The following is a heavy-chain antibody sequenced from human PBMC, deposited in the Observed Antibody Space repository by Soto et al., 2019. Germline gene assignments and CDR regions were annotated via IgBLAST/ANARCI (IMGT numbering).Heavy chain of an antibody. J-gene: IGHJ4*02. V-gene: IGHV4-39*01. CDR3: ARYSASTMLDY. CDR2: IYNGGGT. Sequence: QLQLQESGPGLVRPSETLSLTCTVSGGSMRSSPHYWGWIRQPPGKGLEWIGSIYNGGGTLYNPSHKSRVATSIDMSKNQFFLALRSVTAADPAVYYCARYSASTMLDYWTQGSLVAVS. CDR1: GGSMRSSPHY. D-gene: IGHD2-15*01.